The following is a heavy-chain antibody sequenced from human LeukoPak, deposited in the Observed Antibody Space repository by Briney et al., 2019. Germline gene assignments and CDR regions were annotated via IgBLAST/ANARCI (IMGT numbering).Heavy chain of an antibody. CDR3: ARDPGGDIVVVPAAKKPPWFDP. D-gene: IGHD2-2*01. J-gene: IGHJ5*02. CDR1: GFTFSSYS. Sequence: GGSLRLSCAASGFTFSSYSMNWVRQAPGKGLEWVSSTSSSSSYIYYADSVKGRFTISRDNAKNSLYPQMNSLRAEDTAVYYCARDPGGDIVVVPAAKKPPWFDPWGQGTLVTVSS. CDR2: TSSSSSYI. V-gene: IGHV3-21*01.